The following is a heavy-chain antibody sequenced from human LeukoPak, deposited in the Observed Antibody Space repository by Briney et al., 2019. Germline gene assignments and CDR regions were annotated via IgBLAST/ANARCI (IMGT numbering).Heavy chain of an antibody. CDR2: IIPIFGTA. CDR3: ARVAAAGTWFFDY. Sequence: SVKVSCKASGGTFSSYAISWVRQAPGQGLEWMGGIIPIFGTANYAQKFQGRVTITADKSTSTAYMELSSLRSEDTAVYYCARVAAAGTWFFDYWGQGTLVTVSS. D-gene: IGHD6-13*01. J-gene: IGHJ4*02. CDR1: GGTFSSYA. V-gene: IGHV1-69*06.